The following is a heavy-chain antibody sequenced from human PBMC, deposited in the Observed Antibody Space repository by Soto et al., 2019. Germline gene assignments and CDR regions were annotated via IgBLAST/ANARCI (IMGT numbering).Heavy chain of an antibody. Sequence: GGSLRLSCAASGFTFSSYAMSWVRQAPGKGLEWVSAIIGSGGSTYYADSVKGRFTISRDNSKYTLYLQMNSLRAEDTAVYYCAKFISGYYDSSGYLDYWGQGTLVTVSS. CDR3: AKFISGYYDSSGYLDY. D-gene: IGHD3-22*01. CDR1: GFTFSSYA. J-gene: IGHJ4*02. V-gene: IGHV3-23*01. CDR2: IIGSGGST.